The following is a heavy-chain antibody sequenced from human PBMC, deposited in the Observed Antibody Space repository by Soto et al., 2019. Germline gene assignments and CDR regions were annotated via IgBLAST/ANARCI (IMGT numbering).Heavy chain of an antibody. CDR1: GFTFSNYG. CDR2: ISYDGSNK. V-gene: IGHV3-30*18. CDR3: AKDEPYYDILTGPNGGAFEI. D-gene: IGHD3-9*01. J-gene: IGHJ3*02. Sequence: QVQLVESGGGVVQPGRSLRLSCAASGFTFSNYGMHWVRQAPGKGLEWVAVISYDGSNKYYVDSVKGRFTISRDNSKNTLYLQMNSLRAEDTAVYYCAKDEPYYDILTGPNGGAFEIWGQGTMVTVSS.